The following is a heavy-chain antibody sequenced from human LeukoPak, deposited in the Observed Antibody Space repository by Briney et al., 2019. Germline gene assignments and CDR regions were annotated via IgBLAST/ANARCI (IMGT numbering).Heavy chain of an antibody. CDR3: ARELGGSGWYTFDY. D-gene: IGHD6-19*01. V-gene: IGHV1-2*06. J-gene: IGHJ4*02. CDR1: GYTSTGYY. Sequence: ASVKVSSKASGYTSTGYYMHWVRQAPGQGLEWMGRINPNRGDTNYAQKFQGRVTMTKDTSISTAYMELSRLRSDDTAVYYCARELGGSGWYTFDYWGQGTLVTVSS. CDR2: INPNRGDT.